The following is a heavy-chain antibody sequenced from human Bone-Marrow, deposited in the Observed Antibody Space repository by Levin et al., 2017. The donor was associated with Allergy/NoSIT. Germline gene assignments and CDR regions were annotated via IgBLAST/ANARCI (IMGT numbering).Heavy chain of an antibody. CDR2: ISSSSSYI. CDR3: GPYSSGRRGFDY. J-gene: IGHJ4*02. V-gene: IGHV3-21*01. Sequence: GESLKISCAASGFTFSSYSMNWVRQAPGKGLEWVSSISSSSSYIYYADSVKGRFTISRDNAKNSLYLQMNSLRAEDTAVYYCGPYSSGRRGFDYWGQGTLVTVSS. CDR1: GFTFSSYS. D-gene: IGHD6-19*01.